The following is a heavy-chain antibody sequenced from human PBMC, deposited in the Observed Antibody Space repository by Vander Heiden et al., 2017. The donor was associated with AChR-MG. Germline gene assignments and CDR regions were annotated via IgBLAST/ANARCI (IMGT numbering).Heavy chain of an antibody. V-gene: IGHV3-30*18. CDR3: AKDLASGSYYHDY. CDR2: ISYDGSNK. J-gene: IGHJ4*02. Sequence: QVQLVESGGGVVQPGRSLRLSCAAPGLSFSGYGMQWVRQAPGKGLEWVAVISYDGSNKYYADSVKGRFTISRDNSKNTLYLQMNSLRAEDTAVYYCAKDLASGSYYHDYWGQGTLVTVSS. D-gene: IGHD1-26*01. CDR1: GLSFSGYG.